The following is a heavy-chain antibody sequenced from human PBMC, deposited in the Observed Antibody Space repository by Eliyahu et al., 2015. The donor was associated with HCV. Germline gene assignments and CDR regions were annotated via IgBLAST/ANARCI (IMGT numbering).Heavy chain of an antibody. D-gene: IGHD1-1*01. V-gene: IGHV3-23*01. Sequence: GDSVRGRFTISRDNSKNTLYLQMNSLRVEDTAVYFCANLATTGHPKLRGRDYWGQGILVTVSS. CDR3: ANLATTGHPKLRGRDY. J-gene: IGHJ4*02.